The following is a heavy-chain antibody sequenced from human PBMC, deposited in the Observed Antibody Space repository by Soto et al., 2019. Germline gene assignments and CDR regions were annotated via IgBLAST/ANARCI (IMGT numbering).Heavy chain of an antibody. V-gene: IGHV3-30-3*01. Sequence: GGSLRLSCAASGVTCSSYAMHWVRQAPGKGLEWVSVISDGGGNKYYADSVKGRFTISRDNSKNTLYLQMNSLRAEDTAVYYCAKDGRQKYYFDYWGQGTLVTVSS. CDR1: GVTCSSYA. J-gene: IGHJ4*02. CDR3: AKDGRQKYYFDY. CDR2: ISDGGGNK.